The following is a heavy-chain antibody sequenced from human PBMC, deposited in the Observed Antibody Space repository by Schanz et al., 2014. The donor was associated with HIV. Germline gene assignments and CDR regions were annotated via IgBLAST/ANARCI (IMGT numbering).Heavy chain of an antibody. CDR3: ASSITISGVVYAMDV. V-gene: IGHV4-4*07. CDR2: ISASGSS. J-gene: IGHJ6*02. CDR1: GGSISGHY. Sequence: QVQLQESGPGLVKPSETLSLTCTVSGGSISGHYWSWIRQPAGKGLEWIGRISASGSSNYNPSLKSRLAMSIDTSKKKFPRTLSSVTAADTAVYYCASSITISGVVYAMDVWGQGTTVTVSS. D-gene: IGHD3-3*01.